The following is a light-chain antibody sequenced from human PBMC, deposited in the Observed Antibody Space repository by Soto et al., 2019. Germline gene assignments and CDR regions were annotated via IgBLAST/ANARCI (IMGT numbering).Light chain of an antibody. CDR1: QSVDSY. Sequence: EVVLTQSPATLSLSPGERATLSCRASQSVDSYLVWYQQKPGQAPRLLIYGASTRATGIPAGFSGSGSGTEFTLTFSSLQSEDFAIYCCQQYNDWPPTFGQGTKVDIK. CDR3: QQYNDWPPT. CDR2: GAS. J-gene: IGKJ1*01. V-gene: IGKV3-15*01.